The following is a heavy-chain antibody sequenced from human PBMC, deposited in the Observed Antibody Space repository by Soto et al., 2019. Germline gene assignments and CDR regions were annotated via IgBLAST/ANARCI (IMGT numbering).Heavy chain of an antibody. CDR1: GYTFTGYY. CDR2: INPNSGNT. V-gene: IGHV1-2*02. J-gene: IGHJ5*02. Sequence: GASVKVSCKASGYTFTGYYIHWVRQAPGQGLEWMGWINPNSGNTKYVENFQGRVTMTRDTSIRTAYMELSGLRSDDTAVYYCARGEVDVATFDPWGQGTLVTVSS. D-gene: IGHD3-16*01. CDR3: ARGEVDVATFDP.